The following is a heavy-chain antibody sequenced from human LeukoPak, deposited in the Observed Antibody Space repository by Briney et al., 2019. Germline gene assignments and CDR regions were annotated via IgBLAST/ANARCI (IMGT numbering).Heavy chain of an antibody. CDR1: GFTFNNYG. V-gene: IGHV3-23*01. CDR2: ISGSGGST. D-gene: IGHD3-10*01. J-gene: IGHJ4*02. Sequence: GGSLRLSCASSGFTFNNYGMSWVRLAPGKGLEWVSGISGSGGSTYYADSVKGRFTISRDNSKNTLYLQMNSLRAEDTAVYYCAKDRRFGELDYWGQGTLVTVSS. CDR3: AKDRRFGELDY.